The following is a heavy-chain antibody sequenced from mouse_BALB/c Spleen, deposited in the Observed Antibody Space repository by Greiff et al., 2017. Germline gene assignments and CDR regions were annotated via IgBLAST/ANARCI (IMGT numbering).Heavy chain of an antibody. CDR2: IRNKANGYTT. V-gene: IGHV7-3*02. D-gene: IGHD4-1*01. J-gene: IGHJ2*01. CDR3: ARDDWSGYFDY. Sequence: EVHLVESGGGLVQPGGSLRLSCATSGFTFTDYYMSWVRQPPGKALEWLGFIRNKANGYTTEYSASVKGRFTISRDNSQSILYLQMNTLRAEDSATYYCARDDWSGYFDYWGQGTTLTVSS. CDR1: GFTFTDYY.